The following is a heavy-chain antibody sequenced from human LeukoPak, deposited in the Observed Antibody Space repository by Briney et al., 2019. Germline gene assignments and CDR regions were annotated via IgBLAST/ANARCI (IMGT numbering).Heavy chain of an antibody. J-gene: IGHJ4*02. V-gene: IGHV3-23*01. Sequence: GGSLRLSCAASGFTFSNYAVTWVRQAPGKGLEWVSVISNRGGTTYYADSVKGRFTISRDNSKSTLYLQMNSLRAEDTAVYYCAKEGAYCGRDCSGVFDYWGQGTHVTVSS. D-gene: IGHD2-21*02. CDR3: AKEGAYCGRDCSGVFDY. CDR2: ISNRGGTT. CDR1: GFTFSNYA.